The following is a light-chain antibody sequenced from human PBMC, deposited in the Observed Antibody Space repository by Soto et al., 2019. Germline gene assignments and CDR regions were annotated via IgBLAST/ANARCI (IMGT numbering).Light chain of an antibody. Sequence: EIVLTQSPGTLSLSPGERATLSCRASESVSDNYLAWYQQRSGQAPRLVIYGASSRASAVPDRFSGSGSGADFTLAISSLGPEDFAVYYCQQYGSSPLTFGGGTKVEIK. V-gene: IGKV3-20*01. CDR3: QQYGSSPLT. J-gene: IGKJ4*01. CDR2: GAS. CDR1: ESVSDNY.